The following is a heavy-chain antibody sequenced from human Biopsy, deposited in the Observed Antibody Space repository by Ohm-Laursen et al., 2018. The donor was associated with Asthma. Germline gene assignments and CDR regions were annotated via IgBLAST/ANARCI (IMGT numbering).Heavy chain of an antibody. D-gene: IGHD3-10*01. CDR3: ARGPNYHGSGRAPIGMDV. V-gene: IGHV4-39*07. J-gene: IGHJ6*02. CDR2: IYYSGNT. Sequence: SDTLSLTWPVSGGSISSSRYYWGWIRQTPGKGLEWIGSIYYSGNTYYNPSLKSRVTISVDTSKNQFSLRLNSVTAADTAVYYCARGPNYHGSGRAPIGMDVWGQGTTVTVSS. CDR1: GGSISSSRYY.